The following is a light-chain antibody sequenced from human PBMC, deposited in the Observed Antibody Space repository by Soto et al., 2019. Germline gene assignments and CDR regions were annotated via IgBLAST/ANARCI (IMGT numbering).Light chain of an antibody. CDR3: LSFTSSSTYI. CDR2: EVT. Sequence: QSALTQPASVSGSPGQSITISCTGTSSDVGGYNYVSWYQQHPGKVPKLMLYEVTNRPSGVSNRFSGSKSGNTASLTISGLQAEDEADYYCLSFTSSSTYIFGSGTKLTVL. CDR1: SSDVGGYNY. V-gene: IGLV2-14*01. J-gene: IGLJ1*01.